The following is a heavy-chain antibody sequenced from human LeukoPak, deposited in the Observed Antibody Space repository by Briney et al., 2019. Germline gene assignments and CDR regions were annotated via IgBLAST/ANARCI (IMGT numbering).Heavy chain of an antibody. V-gene: IGHV3-74*01. CDR1: GFTFSSDW. CDR3: ARVNYGGNFDY. Sequence: GGSLRLSCAASGFTFSSDWMHWVRQAPGKGLVWVSRISGDGSTTTYADSVKGRFTISRDNAKNTLYLQTNSLRADGTAVYYCARVNYGGNFDYWGQGTLVTVSS. CDR2: ISGDGSTT. D-gene: IGHD4-23*01. J-gene: IGHJ4*02.